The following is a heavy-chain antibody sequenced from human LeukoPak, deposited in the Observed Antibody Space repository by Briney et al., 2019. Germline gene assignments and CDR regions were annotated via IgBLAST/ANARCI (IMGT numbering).Heavy chain of an antibody. CDR2: IYYSGST. J-gene: IGHJ4*02. Sequence: PSETLSLTCTVSGGSISSYYWSWIRQPPGKGLEWIGYIYYSGSTDYNPSLKSRVTISVDTSKNQFSLKLTSVTVADTAVYYCARDDYAAFDYWGQGTLVTVSS. CDR3: ARDDYAAFDY. V-gene: IGHV4-59*01. CDR1: GGSISSYY. D-gene: IGHD4/OR15-4a*01.